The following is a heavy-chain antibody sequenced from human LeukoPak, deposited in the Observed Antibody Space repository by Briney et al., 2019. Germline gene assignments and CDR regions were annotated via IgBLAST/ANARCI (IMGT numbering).Heavy chain of an antibody. V-gene: IGHV4-39*01. J-gene: IGHJ5*02. CDR2: IYYSGST. Sequence: AGGSLRLSCAASGFTFSSYGMHWVRQAPGKGLEWIGSIYYSGSTYYNPSLKSRVTISVDTSKNQFSLKLSSVTAADTAVYYCARHVRKRGIAVAGTPGWFDPWGQGTLVTVSS. CDR1: GFTFSSYG. CDR3: ARHVRKRGIAVAGTPGWFDP. D-gene: IGHD6-19*01.